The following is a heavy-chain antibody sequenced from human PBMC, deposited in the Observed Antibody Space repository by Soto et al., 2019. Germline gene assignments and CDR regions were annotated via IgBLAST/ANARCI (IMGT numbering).Heavy chain of an antibody. CDR1: GGSISSSSYY. CDR2: IYYSGST. CDR3: ARRYGSAIDY. V-gene: IGHV4-39*01. Sequence: SETLSLTCTVSGGSISSSSYYWGWIRQPPGKGLEWIGSIYYSGSTFYNPSLKSRVTISVDTSKNQFSLKLSSVTAADTAVYYCARRYGSAIDYWGQGTLVTVSS. D-gene: IGHD1-26*01. J-gene: IGHJ4*02.